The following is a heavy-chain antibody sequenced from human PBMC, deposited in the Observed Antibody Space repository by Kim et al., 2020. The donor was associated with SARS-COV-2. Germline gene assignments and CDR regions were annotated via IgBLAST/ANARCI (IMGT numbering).Heavy chain of an antibody. D-gene: IGHD1-26*01. CDR1: GFSLSTSGVG. Sequence: SGPTLVNPTQTLTLTCTFSGFSLSTSGVGVGWIRQPPGKALEWLALIYWDDDKRYSPSLKSRLTITKDTSKNQVVLTMTNMDPVDTATYYCAHRRGGSYVRVDLNFDYWGQGTLVTVSS. V-gene: IGHV2-5*02. CDR3: AHRRGGSYVRVDLNFDY. J-gene: IGHJ4*02. CDR2: IYWDDDK.